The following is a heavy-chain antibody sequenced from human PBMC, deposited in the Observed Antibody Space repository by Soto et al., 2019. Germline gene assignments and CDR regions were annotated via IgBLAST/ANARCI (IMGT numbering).Heavy chain of an antibody. D-gene: IGHD3-10*01. CDR2: TKSDGSGT. J-gene: IGHJ6*04. CDR3: ERGGFDYGPGRMDL. V-gene: IGHV3-74*01. CDR1: GFTFSNYW. Sequence: EVQLVESGGGLLQPGGSLTLSCTASGFTFSNYWMHWVRQAPGKGLVWVSRTKSDGSGTSYTDSVKGRFTISRDNAYNTLYLQMSNLRAEDTAVYYCERGGFDYGPGRMDLWGKGTTVIVSS.